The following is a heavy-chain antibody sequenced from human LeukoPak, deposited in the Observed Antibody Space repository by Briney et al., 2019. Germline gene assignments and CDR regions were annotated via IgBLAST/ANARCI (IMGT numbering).Heavy chain of an antibody. V-gene: IGHV3-48*04. CDR3: AELGITMIGGV. CDR2: ISSSGSTI. CDR1: GFTFSSYG. Sequence: GSLRLSCAASGFTFSSYGMTWVRQAPGKGLEWVSYISSSGSTIYYADSVKGRFTISRDNAKNSLYLQMNSLRAEDTAVYYCAELGITMIGGVWGKGTTVTISS. D-gene: IGHD3-10*02. J-gene: IGHJ6*04.